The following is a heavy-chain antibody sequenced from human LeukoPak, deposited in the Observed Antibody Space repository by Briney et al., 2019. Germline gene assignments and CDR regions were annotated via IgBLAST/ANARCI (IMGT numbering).Heavy chain of an antibody. D-gene: IGHD1-26*01. J-gene: IGHJ3*02. CDR3: ARDSGSYSDQSAFDI. Sequence: PSETLSLTCTVSGGSISSRSDYWGWIRQPPGKGLEWIGSIYYSGSTNYNPSLKSRVTISVDTSKNQFSLKLSSVTAADTGVYYCARDSGSYSDQSAFDIWGQGTMVTVSS. V-gene: IGHV4-39*07. CDR2: IYYSGST. CDR1: GGSISSRSDY.